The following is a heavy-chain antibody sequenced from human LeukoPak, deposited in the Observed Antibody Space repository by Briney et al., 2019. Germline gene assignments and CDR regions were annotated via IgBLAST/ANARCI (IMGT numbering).Heavy chain of an antibody. D-gene: IGHD2-8*01. V-gene: IGHV4-38-2*01. J-gene: IGHJ3*02. CDR1: GYSISSGYY. Sequence: SETLSLTCAVSGYSISSGYYWGWIRQPPGKGLEWIGSIYHSGSTYYNPSLKSRVTISVDTSKNQSSLKLSSVTAADTAVYYCASHPWDIVVMTGAFDIWGQGTMVTVSS. CDR3: ASHPWDIVVMTGAFDI. CDR2: IYHSGST.